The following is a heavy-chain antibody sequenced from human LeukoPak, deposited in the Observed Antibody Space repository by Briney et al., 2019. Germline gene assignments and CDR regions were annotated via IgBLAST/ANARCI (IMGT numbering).Heavy chain of an antibody. CDR3: ARKGIYYYDSSGYRIFDY. CDR1: GYSISSGYY. Sequence: TSETLSLTCTVSGYSISSGYYWGWIRQPPGKGLEWIGSIYHSGSTYYNPSLKSRVTISVDTSKTQFSLKLSSVTAADTAVYYRARKGIYYYDSSGYRIFDYWGQGTLVTVSS. J-gene: IGHJ4*02. D-gene: IGHD3-22*01. CDR2: IYHSGST. V-gene: IGHV4-38-2*02.